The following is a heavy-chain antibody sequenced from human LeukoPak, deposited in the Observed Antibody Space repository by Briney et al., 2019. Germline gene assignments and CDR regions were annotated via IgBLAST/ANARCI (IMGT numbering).Heavy chain of an antibody. CDR3: AKDMRTDAAGTLDY. V-gene: IGHV3-9*01. CDR1: GFTFDDYA. CDR2: ISRNSGRI. Sequence: GGSLRLSCAASGFTFDDYAMHWVRQAPGKGVEWVSGISRNSGRIGYGDSVKGRFTISRDNAKNSLYLQMNSLRAEDTALYYCAKDMRTDAAGTLDYWGQGTLVTVSS. J-gene: IGHJ4*02. D-gene: IGHD6-13*01.